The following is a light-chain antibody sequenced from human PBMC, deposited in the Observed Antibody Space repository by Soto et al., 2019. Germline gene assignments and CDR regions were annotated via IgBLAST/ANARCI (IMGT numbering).Light chain of an antibody. J-gene: IGLJ3*02. V-gene: IGLV2-14*01. CDR3: CSYTISATLV. CDR2: EVR. Sequence: QSAPTQPASVSGSPGQSITISCSGTTNDIGGYNYVSWYQHHPGKVPKVIIYEVRNRPSGVSNRFSGSKSGNTASLTISGLQAEDEADYYCCSYTISATLVFGGGTKLTVL. CDR1: TNDIGGYNY.